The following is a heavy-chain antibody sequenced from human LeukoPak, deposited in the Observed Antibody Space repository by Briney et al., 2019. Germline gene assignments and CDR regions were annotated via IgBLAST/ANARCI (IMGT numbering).Heavy chain of an antibody. V-gene: IGHV3-30*03. Sequence: GRSLSPSCAASGFTFSNYVMHWVRQAPGKGLEWVAVISYDGSNKYYADSVKGRFTISRDNSKNTLYLQMSSLKGEDTAVYYCARDGPAVIFFGYFEYWGQGTLVTVSS. D-gene: IGHD2-21*01. J-gene: IGHJ4*02. CDR2: ISYDGSNK. CDR1: GFTFSNYV. CDR3: ARDGPAVIFFGYFEY.